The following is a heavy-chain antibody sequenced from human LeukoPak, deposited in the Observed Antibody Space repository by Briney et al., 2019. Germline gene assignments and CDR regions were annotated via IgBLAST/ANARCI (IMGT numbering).Heavy chain of an antibody. V-gene: IGHV4-59*08. CDR3: ARQRGSVGAFEI. J-gene: IGHJ3*02. CDR1: GGSISSYY. CDR2: IHYSGST. D-gene: IGHD3-10*01. Sequence: PSATLSLTCTVSGGSISSYYWSWIRQLPGKGLEWIAYIHYSGSTDYNPSLKSRLTISVDTSKNQFSLKLTSMTAADTAVYYCARQRGSVGAFEIWGQGTMVTVSS.